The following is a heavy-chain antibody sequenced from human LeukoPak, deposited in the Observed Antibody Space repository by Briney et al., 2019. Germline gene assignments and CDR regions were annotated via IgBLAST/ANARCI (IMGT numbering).Heavy chain of an antibody. J-gene: IGHJ4*02. CDR1: GYTFTGYY. V-gene: IGHV1-2*02. CDR3: ASTVTTSSYYDSSGYLAPPDY. CDR2: INSKSGGT. Sequence: ASVKVSCKASGYTFTGYYMHWVRQAPGQGLEWMGWINSKSGGTNYAQKFQGRVTMTRDTSISTAYMELSRLRSDDTAVYYCASTVTTSSYYDSSGYLAPPDYWGQGTLVTVS. D-gene: IGHD3-22*01.